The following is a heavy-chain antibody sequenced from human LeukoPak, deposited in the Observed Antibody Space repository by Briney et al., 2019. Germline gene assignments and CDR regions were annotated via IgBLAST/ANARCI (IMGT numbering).Heavy chain of an antibody. J-gene: IGHJ3*02. D-gene: IGHD3-3*01. CDR2: IIPILGIA. Sequence: SVKVSCKVSGYTLTELSMHWVRQAPGQGLEWMGRIIPILGIANYAQKFQGRVTITADKSTSTAYMELSSLRSEDTAVYYCAQYDFWSGYLADDAFDIWGQGTMVTVSS. CDR3: AQYDFWSGYLADDAFDI. CDR1: GYTLTELS. V-gene: IGHV1-69*02.